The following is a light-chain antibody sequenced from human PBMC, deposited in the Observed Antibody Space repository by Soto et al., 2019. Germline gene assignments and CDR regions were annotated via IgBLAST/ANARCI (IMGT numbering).Light chain of an antibody. J-gene: IGKJ4*01. V-gene: IGKV3-11*01. CDR1: QSVSTD. CDR2: DAS. CDR3: QHPPTS. Sequence: EVSLSQSPGALSGSPRESATLSCRASQSVSTDLAWYQQKPGQAPRLLIYDASNRATGIPVRFAGSGSGTDFAFTISSLDPEDFVLYYCQHPPTSFGGGSKV.